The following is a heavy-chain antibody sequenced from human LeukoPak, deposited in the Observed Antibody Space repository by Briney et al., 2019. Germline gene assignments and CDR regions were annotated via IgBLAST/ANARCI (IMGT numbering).Heavy chain of an antibody. CDR1: GGTFSSHA. J-gene: IGHJ6*03. CDR3: ATGHHYDFWSGYYNYYYYMDV. V-gene: IGHV1-69*05. D-gene: IGHD3-3*01. Sequence: AASVKVSCKASGGTFSSHAISWVRQAPGQGLEWMGGIIPIFGTANYAQKFQGRVTITTDESTSTAYMELSSLRSEDTAVYYCATGHHYDFWSGYYNYYYYMDVWGKGTTVTVSS. CDR2: IIPIFGTA.